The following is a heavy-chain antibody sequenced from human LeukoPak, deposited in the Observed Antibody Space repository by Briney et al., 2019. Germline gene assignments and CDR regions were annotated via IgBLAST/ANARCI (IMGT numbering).Heavy chain of an antibody. J-gene: IGHJ4*02. Sequence: GGSLRLSCAASGFTFSSYGMHWVRQAPGKGLEWVAFVRYDGSNKYYADYVKGRFTISRDNSNNALYLQMNSLRGEDTAIYYCARDFRATVVTAGPDYWGQGTLVTVSS. CDR1: GFTFSSYG. CDR2: VRYDGSNK. CDR3: ARDFRATVVTAGPDY. V-gene: IGHV3-30*02. D-gene: IGHD4-23*01.